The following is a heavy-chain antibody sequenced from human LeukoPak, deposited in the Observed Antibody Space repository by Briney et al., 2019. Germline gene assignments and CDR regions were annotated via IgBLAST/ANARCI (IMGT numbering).Heavy chain of an antibody. CDR1: GFTFSKYW. CDR3: ATKQWLAPPPDS. D-gene: IGHD6-19*01. J-gene: IGHJ4*02. Sequence: GGSLRLSCAASGFTFSKYWMLWVRQAPGKGLESVSRINTDGTVTTYADSVKGRFTVSRDNTDNTMFLQMNSVRDEDAAVYYCATKQWLAPPPDSWGQGTPVTVSS. CDR2: INTDGTVT. V-gene: IGHV3-74*01.